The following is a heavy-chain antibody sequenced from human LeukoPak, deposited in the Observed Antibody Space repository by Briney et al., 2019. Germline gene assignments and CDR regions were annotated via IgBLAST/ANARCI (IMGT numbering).Heavy chain of an antibody. J-gene: IGHJ4*02. CDR2: ISSSSSYI. D-gene: IGHD4-17*01. V-gene: IGHV3-21*01. CDR3: ARASGGWGNDYGDYVFDS. CDR1: GFTFSSYS. Sequence: GGSLRLSCAASGFTFSSYSMNWVRQAPGKELEWVSSISSSSSYIYYADSMKGRFTISRDNAKNSLYLRMNSLRAEDTAVYYCARASGGWGNDYGDYVFDSWGQGTLVTVSS.